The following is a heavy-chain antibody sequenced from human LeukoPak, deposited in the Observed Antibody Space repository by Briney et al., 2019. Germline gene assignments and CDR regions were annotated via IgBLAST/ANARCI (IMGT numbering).Heavy chain of an antibody. V-gene: IGHV6-1*01. CDR2: TYYWSKWYN. D-gene: IGHD3-10*01. J-gene: IGHJ3*02. CDR3: ARDTSITMVRGVIWRIVFDI. CDR1: GDSVSSNSAA. Sequence: SQTLSLTCAISGDSVSSNSAAWNWIRQSPSRGLEWLGRTYYWSKWYNDYAVSVKSRITINPDTSKNQFSLQLNSVTPEDTAVYYCARDTSITMVRGVIWRIVFDIWGQGTMVTVSS.